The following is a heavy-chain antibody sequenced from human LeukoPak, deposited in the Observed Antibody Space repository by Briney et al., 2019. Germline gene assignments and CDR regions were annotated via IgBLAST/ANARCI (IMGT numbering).Heavy chain of an antibody. CDR3: ARPGIAAAGTAPHYYYYYYMDV. CDR2: IYYSGST. CDR1: GGSISSSSYY. Sequence: SETLSLTCTVSGGSISSSSYYWGWIRQPPGKGLEWIGSIYYSGSTYYNPSLKSRVTISVDTSNNQFSLKLSSVTAADTAVYYCARPGIAAAGTAPHYYYYYYMDVWGKGTTVTVSS. D-gene: IGHD6-13*01. J-gene: IGHJ6*03. V-gene: IGHV4-39*07.